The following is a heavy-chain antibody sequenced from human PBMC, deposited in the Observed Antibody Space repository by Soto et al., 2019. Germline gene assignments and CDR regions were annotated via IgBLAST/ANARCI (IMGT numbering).Heavy chain of an antibody. J-gene: IGHJ4*02. CDR2: INSSGGST. CDR1: GYTFTYHY. CDR3: ARETGDSSAKYLDY. V-gene: IGHV1-46*01. D-gene: IGHD2-21*02. Sequence: QVQLVQSGAEVKKPGASVKVPCKASGYTFTYHYMHWVRQAPGQGLEWMGLINSSGGSTTYAQRFQVRVTSTRDTSTSTVYMELSSLRSEDTAVYYCARETGDSSAKYLDYWGQGTLVTVSS.